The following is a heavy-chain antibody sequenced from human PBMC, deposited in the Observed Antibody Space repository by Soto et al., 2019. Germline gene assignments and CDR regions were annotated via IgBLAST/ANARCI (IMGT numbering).Heavy chain of an antibody. Sequence: VKVSCKASGFTFTSSAVQWVRQARGQRLEWIGWIVVGSGNTNYAQKFQERVTITRDMSTSTAYMELSSLRSEDRAVYYCAAGLYYDILTGRRANYYYGMDVWGQGTTVTVSS. J-gene: IGHJ6*02. V-gene: IGHV1-58*01. CDR3: AAGLYYDILTGRRANYYYGMDV. CDR1: GFTFTSSA. D-gene: IGHD3-9*01. CDR2: IVVGSGNT.